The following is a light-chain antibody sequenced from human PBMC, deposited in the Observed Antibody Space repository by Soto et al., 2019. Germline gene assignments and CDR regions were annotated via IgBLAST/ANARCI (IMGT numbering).Light chain of an antibody. CDR2: GDN. J-gene: IGLJ1*01. CDR3: EAWDDGLNGLYV. V-gene: IGLV1-44*01. Sequence: QSVLTQPPSASGTPGQRVTIACSGGSSNIGRTTVNWYRQLPGTAPKLLIYGDNQRPAGVPDRFSGSKSGTSASLAISGLQSEDEADYYCEAWDDGLNGLYVFGTGTKVTVL. CDR1: SSNIGRTT.